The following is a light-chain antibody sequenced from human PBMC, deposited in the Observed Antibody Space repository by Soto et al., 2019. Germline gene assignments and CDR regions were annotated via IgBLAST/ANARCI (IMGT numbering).Light chain of an antibody. J-gene: IGKJ1*01. Sequence: EIVLTQSPGTLSLSPGEGATLSCRASQSVSSSYLAWYQQKPGQAPRLLIYGASSRATGIPDRFSVSGSGTDFTLTISRLEPEDFAVYYCQQYGNTPPTTFXQGTKVDIK. CDR2: GAS. CDR3: QQYGNTPPTT. CDR1: QSVSSSY. V-gene: IGKV3-20*01.